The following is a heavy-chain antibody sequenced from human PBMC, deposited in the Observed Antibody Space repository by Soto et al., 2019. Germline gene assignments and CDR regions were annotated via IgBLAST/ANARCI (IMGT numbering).Heavy chain of an antibody. J-gene: IGHJ4*02. D-gene: IGHD3-22*01. CDR1: GGSISSGGYY. CDR2: IYYSGST. Sequence: TLSLTCTVSGGSISSGGYYWSWFRQHPGKGLEWIGYIYYSGSTYYNPSLKSRVTISVDTSKIQFSLKLSSVTAADTAVYYCARNYISRYFPPDYWGQGPLVTVSS. CDR3: ARNYISRYFPPDY. V-gene: IGHV4-31*03.